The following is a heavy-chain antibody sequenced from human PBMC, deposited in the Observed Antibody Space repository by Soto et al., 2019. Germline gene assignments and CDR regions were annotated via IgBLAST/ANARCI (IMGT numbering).Heavy chain of an antibody. Sequence: QVQLVQCGGELKKPGASVKVSCKASGYTFTNYAISWVRQAPDRGLEWMGWVNTYNGNPNYAQIFQGRVTMTTDTSTGTAYMELRSLKSDDSAIYYCARDSQYSTSWQRFDSWGQGTLVTVSA. CDR1: GYTFTNYA. CDR2: VNTYNGNP. V-gene: IGHV1-18*01. D-gene: IGHD6-13*01. CDR3: ARDSQYSTSWQRFDS. J-gene: IGHJ4*02.